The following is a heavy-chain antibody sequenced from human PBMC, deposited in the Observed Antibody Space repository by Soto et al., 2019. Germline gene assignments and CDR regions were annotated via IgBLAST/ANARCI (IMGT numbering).Heavy chain of an antibody. CDR3: ARETSHIAFDS. CDR1: GDSINSGDYY. CDR2: IYYIGST. J-gene: IGHJ3*02. Sequence: QVQLQESGPGLVKPSQTLSLTCTVSGDSINSGDYYWNWIRQHPGKGLAWIGYIYYIGSTSYNPSLKSRITISADTSKRQFSLKLSSVTAADTAVYYCARETSHIAFDSWGQGTLVTVSS. V-gene: IGHV4-31*03. D-gene: IGHD1-1*01.